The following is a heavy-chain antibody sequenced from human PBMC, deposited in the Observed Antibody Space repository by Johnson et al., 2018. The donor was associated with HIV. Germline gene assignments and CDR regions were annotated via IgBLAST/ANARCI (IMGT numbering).Heavy chain of an antibody. D-gene: IGHD3-16*01. Sequence: VQLVESGGGLVQPGGSLRLSCAASGFTVSSNYMSWVRQAPGKGLEWVSIVYSGGNTYYTDSVKGRFNISRDNAKRSLYLQLNSLRAEDTAVYYCAREAVTLRGWGHVFDIWGQGTMVTVSS. CDR2: VYSGGNT. V-gene: IGHV3-66*01. CDR3: AREAVTLRGWGHVFDI. J-gene: IGHJ3*02. CDR1: GFTVSSNY.